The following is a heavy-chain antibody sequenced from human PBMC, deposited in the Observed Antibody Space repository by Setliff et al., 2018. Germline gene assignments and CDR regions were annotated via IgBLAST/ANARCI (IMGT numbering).Heavy chain of an antibody. CDR2: ISASGRTT. CDR1: RFTFSNYA. J-gene: IGHJ4*02. V-gene: IGHV3-23*01. D-gene: IGHD3-22*01. CDR3: AKVLDTTGYYYFDF. Sequence: GGSLRLSCAASRFTFSNYAMSWVRQAPGKGLEWVSAISASGRTTYYADSVRGRFTISRDGSKSTLYLDMSSLRSEDTAVYYCAKVLDTTGYYYFDFWGQGTLVTVSS.